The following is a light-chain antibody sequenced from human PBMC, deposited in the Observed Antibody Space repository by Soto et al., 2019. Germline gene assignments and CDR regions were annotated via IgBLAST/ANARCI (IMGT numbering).Light chain of an antibody. V-gene: IGKV1-6*01. J-gene: IGKJ1*01. CDR2: AAS. CDR1: HGIRND. Sequence: IEMTQSPAALSVSVGDRVTITCRASHGIRNDLGWYQEKPGKAPKILIYAASSLQSGVPSRFSGRGSGTDFTLTISSLQPEDFATYYCLQDYNYPWTFGQGTKVDIK. CDR3: LQDYNYPWT.